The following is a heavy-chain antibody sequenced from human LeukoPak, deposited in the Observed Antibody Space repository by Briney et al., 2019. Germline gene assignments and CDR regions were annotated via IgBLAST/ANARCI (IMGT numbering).Heavy chain of an antibody. V-gene: IGHV1-69*01. D-gene: IGHD3-10*01. J-gene: IGHJ4*02. CDR2: IIPIFGTA. CDR1: GGTFSSYA. CDR3: ARGPLNYYGSGSYYNEGY. Sequence: AASVKVSCKASGGTFSSYAISWVRHAPGQGLEWMGGIIPIFGTANYAQKFQGRVTITADESTSTAYMELSSLRSEDTAVYYCARGPLNYYGSGSYYNEGYWGQGTLVTVSS.